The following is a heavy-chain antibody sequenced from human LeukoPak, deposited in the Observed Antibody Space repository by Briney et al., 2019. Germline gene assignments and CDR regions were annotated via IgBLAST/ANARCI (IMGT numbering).Heavy chain of an antibody. CDR3: AKAGAGPGHYYYYMDV. D-gene: IGHD1-26*01. CDR1: GFTFSNYG. V-gene: IGHV3-30*18. J-gene: IGHJ6*03. CDR2: ISYDGSDK. Sequence: GGSLRPSCATSGFTFSNYGIHWVRQAPGKGLEWVAVISYDGSDKYYVASVKGRFTISRDNSKNTLYLQMNSLRAEDTAVYYCAKAGAGPGHYYYYMDVWGKGTTVTVSS.